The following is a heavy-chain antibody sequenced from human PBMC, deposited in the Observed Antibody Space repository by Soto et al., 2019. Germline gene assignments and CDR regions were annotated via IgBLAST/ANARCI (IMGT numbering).Heavy chain of an antibody. V-gene: IGHV3-23*01. J-gene: IGHJ6*03. CDR2: ISGSDDRT. CDR1: GFTFSSYA. D-gene: IGHD3-3*01. CDR3: ARDFWSGYTYYYYMDV. Sequence: GGSLRLSCAASGFTFSSYAMNWVRQAPGKGLEWVSAISGSDDRTYYADSGKGRFTISRDNSKNTLYLQMNSLRAEDTAVYYCARDFWSGYTYYYYMDVWGKGTTVTVSS.